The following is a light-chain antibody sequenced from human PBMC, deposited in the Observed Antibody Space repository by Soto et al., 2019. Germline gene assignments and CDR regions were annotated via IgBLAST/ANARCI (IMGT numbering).Light chain of an antibody. V-gene: IGLV2-14*01. CDR2: DVS. CDR3: SSYTSTNFVI. J-gene: IGLJ2*01. CDR1: SGDIGDYTY. Sequence: QSALTQPASVSGSPGQSITISCTGSSGDIGDYTYVSWYKQHPGKAPKLMIYDVSNRPSGVSNRFSASKSGNTASLTISGLQAEDEADYYCSSYTSTNFVIFGGGTKVTVL.